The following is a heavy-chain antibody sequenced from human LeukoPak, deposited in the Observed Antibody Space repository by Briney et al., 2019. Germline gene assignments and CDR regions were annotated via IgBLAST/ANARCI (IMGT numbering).Heavy chain of an antibody. J-gene: IGHJ5*02. Sequence: GGSLRLSCIASGFSLSGYWMYWVRQAPGKGLMYISRNNGDGSTTNYADVVKGRFTMSRDNVKNTLYLQMNSLRVEDTAVYYCARDPRNVGLAPWGQGTLVTVSS. CDR2: NNGDGSTT. V-gene: IGHV3-74*01. D-gene: IGHD2-15*01. CDR1: GFSLSGYW. CDR3: ARDPRNVGLAP.